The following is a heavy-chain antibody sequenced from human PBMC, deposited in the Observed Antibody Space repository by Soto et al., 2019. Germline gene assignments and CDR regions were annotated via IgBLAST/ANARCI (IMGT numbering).Heavy chain of an antibody. Sequence: AAVKVSCKASGYTFTSYGISWVRQAPGQGLEWMGWISAYNGNTNYAQKLQGRVTMTTDTSTSTAYMELRSLRSDDTAVYYCARWIVVVPASPFDPWGQGTLVTVSS. J-gene: IGHJ5*02. CDR2: ISAYNGNT. CDR3: ARWIVVVPASPFDP. CDR1: GYTFTSYG. D-gene: IGHD2-2*01. V-gene: IGHV1-18*04.